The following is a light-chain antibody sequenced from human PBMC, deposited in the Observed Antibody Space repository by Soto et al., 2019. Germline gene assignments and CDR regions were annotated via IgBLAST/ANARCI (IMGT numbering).Light chain of an antibody. J-gene: IGKJ5*01. Sequence: EIVVTHSPGTLSLSQGERATLSCRASQSVRSTHLAWYQLKPGQAPRLFIYGASSRATGIPDRFSGSGSGTDFTLTISRQEPEDFAVYICQQYGTSPRTFGQGTRLEIK. CDR1: QSVRSTH. CDR3: QQYGTSPRT. CDR2: GAS. V-gene: IGKV3-20*01.